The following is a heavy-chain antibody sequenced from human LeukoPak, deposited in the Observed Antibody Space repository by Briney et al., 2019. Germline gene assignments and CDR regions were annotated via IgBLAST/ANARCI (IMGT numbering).Heavy chain of an antibody. V-gene: IGHV1-18*01. J-gene: IGHJ4*02. CDR2: ISANSGKT. Sequence: ASVKVSCEASGYTCATYGFCWVRQAPGHGLEWMGWISANSGKTDYAQKFQGRVTMTTDTSTTTAYMELRSLRPDGTALYFCAKVAGDRMDHWGQGTLLTVSS. CDR1: GYTCATYG. D-gene: IGHD6-13*01. CDR3: AKVAGDRMDH.